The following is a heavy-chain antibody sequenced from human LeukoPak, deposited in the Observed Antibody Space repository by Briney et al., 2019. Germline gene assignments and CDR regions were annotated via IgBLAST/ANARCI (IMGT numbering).Heavy chain of an antibody. J-gene: IGHJ6*04. Sequence: GGSLRLSCAASVFTFSSYAMHWVRQAPGKGLEYVSAISSNGGSTYYGTYVKGRFTISRDNSKNTLYLQMGRLRAEDMAVYYCARGRLDVLRFLEWAKPLMDVWGKGTTVTVSS. CDR3: ARGRLDVLRFLEWAKPLMDV. CDR2: ISSNGGST. D-gene: IGHD3-3*01. V-gene: IGHV3-64*01. CDR1: VFTFSSYA.